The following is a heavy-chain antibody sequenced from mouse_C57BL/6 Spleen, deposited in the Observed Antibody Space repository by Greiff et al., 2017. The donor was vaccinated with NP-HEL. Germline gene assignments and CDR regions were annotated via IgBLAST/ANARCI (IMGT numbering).Heavy chain of an antibody. J-gene: IGHJ1*03. D-gene: IGHD2-3*01. Sequence: QVQLQQPGAELVMPGASVKLSCKASGYTFTSYWMHWVKQRPGQGLEWIGEIDPSDSYTNYNQKFKGKSTLTVDKYSSTAYMQLSSLTSEDSAVYYCARSDGYYSWYFDVWGTGTTVTVSS. CDR2: IDPSDSYT. CDR3: ARSDGYYSWYFDV. V-gene: IGHV1-69*01. CDR1: GYTFTSYW.